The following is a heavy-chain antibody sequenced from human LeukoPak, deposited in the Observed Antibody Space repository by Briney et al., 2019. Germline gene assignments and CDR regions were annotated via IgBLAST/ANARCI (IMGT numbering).Heavy chain of an antibody. Sequence: GGSLRLSCAASGFTFSSYGMHWVRQAPGKGLEWVAFIRYDGRNKYYADSVKGRFTISRDNSKNTLYLQMNSLRAEDTAVYYCAKDFKYDFWSGYSPAFDIWGQGTMVTVSS. CDR3: AKDFKYDFWSGYSPAFDI. D-gene: IGHD3-3*01. CDR1: GFTFSSYG. V-gene: IGHV3-30*02. J-gene: IGHJ3*02. CDR2: IRYDGRNK.